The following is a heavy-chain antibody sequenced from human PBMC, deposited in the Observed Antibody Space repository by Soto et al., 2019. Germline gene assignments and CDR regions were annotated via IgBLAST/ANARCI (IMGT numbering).Heavy chain of an antibody. CDR1: GGSISSSSYY. CDR3: ARRYSSGWYTERYFDL. V-gene: IGHV4-39*01. CDR2: IYYSGST. J-gene: IGHJ2*01. Sequence: QLQLQESGPGLVKPSETLSLTCTVSGGSISSSSYYWGWIRQPPGKGLEWIGSIYYSGSTYSNPSIKSRVTIAVDTAKNQFSLKLSSVTAADTAVYYCARRYSSGWYTERYFDLWGRGTLVTVSS. D-gene: IGHD6-19*01.